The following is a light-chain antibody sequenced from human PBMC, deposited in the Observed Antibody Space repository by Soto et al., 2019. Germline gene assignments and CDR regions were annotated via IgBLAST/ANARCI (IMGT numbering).Light chain of an antibody. J-gene: IGKJ5*01. Sequence: EIVLTQSPGNLSLSPGEGASLSCRASQAISGNYLAWYQHKPGQAPRLLMYGASSRATGIPDRFSGSGSGTDFTLTISRLEPEDFAVYYCQQYGSSPPITFGQGTRLEIK. CDR2: GAS. CDR1: QAISGNY. CDR3: QQYGSSPPIT. V-gene: IGKV3-20*01.